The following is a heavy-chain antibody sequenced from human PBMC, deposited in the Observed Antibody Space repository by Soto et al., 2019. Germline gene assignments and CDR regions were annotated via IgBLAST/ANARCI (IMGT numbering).Heavy chain of an antibody. CDR1: GGSISSSSYY. CDR2: IYYSGST. J-gene: IGHJ4*02. Sequence: QLQLQESGPGLVKPSETLSLTCTVSGGSISSSSYYWGWIRQPPGKGLEWIGSIYYSGSTYYNPSLKRRVTIAVDTSKNQFSLKLSSVPAADTAVYYCARKGDSSGWPDCDYWGQGTLVTVSS. D-gene: IGHD6-19*01. CDR3: ARKGDSSGWPDCDY. V-gene: IGHV4-39*01.